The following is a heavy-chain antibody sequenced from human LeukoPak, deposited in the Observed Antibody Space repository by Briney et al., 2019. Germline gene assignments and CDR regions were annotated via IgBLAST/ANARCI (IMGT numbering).Heavy chain of an antibody. V-gene: IGHV3-9*01. Sequence: GGSLRLSCAASGFTFDGYAMHWVRQAPGKGLECVSGISWNSGSIGYADSVKGRFTISRDNAKNPLYLQMNSLRAEDTALYYCAKDMVEGTSGLMDVWGKGTTVTVSS. CDR2: ISWNSGSI. J-gene: IGHJ6*04. CDR1: GFTFDGYA. CDR3: AKDMVEGTSGLMDV. D-gene: IGHD2-15*01.